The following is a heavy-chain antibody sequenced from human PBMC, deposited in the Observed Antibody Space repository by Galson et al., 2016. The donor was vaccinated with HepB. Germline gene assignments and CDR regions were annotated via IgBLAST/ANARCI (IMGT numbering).Heavy chain of an antibody. CDR1: GFTFTTHT. CDR3: TRVYYDFWSGYSRYMDV. V-gene: IGHV3-49*04. D-gene: IGHD3-3*01. Sequence: SLRLSCAASGFTFTTHTMNWVRQAPGKGLEWVGFIRSKAYGGTTEYAASVKGRFTISRDDSESIAYLQMNSLKTEDTAVYYCTRVYYDFWSGYSRYMDVWGKGTTVTVSS. J-gene: IGHJ6*03. CDR2: IRSKAYGGTT.